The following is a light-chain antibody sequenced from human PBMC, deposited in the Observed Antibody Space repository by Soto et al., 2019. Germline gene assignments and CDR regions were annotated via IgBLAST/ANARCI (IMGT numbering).Light chain of an antibody. Sequence: DIVMTQSPLSLPVTPGEPASISCRSSQSLLHGDGYNYLDWYLQKPGQSPQLLICLGSNRASGVPDRFSGSGSGTDFTLKISRVEAEDVGVYYCMQALQTPRTFGQGTKVEIK. V-gene: IGKV2-28*01. CDR1: QSLLHGDGYNY. CDR3: MQALQTPRT. J-gene: IGKJ1*01. CDR2: LGS.